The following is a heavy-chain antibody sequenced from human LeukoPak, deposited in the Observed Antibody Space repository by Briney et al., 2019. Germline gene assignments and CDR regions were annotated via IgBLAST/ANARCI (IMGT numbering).Heavy chain of an antibody. CDR2: IIPIFGTA. Sequence: SVKVSCTASGGTFSSYAISWVRQAPGQGLEWMGGIIPIFGTANYAQKFQGRVTITADESTSTAYMELSSLRSEDTAVYYCARERIAARRNNWFDPWGQGTLVTVSS. CDR1: GGTFSSYA. J-gene: IGHJ5*02. V-gene: IGHV1-69*13. CDR3: ARERIAARRNNWFDP. D-gene: IGHD6-6*01.